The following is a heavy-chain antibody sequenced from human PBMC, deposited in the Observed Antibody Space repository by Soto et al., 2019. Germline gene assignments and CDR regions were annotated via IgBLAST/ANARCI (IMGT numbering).Heavy chain of an antibody. Sequence: QVQLVQSGAEVKKPGASVKVSCKASGYTFTSYGISWVRQAPGQGLEWMGWISAYNGNTNYAQKLQGRVTMTTDTXTXAAYRELRSLRSDDTAGYYCARDVPRGGGGNWYFDLWGRGTLVTVSS. D-gene: IGHD3-16*01. CDR1: GYTFTSYG. CDR2: ISAYNGNT. V-gene: IGHV1-18*01. CDR3: ARDVPRGGGGNWYFDL. J-gene: IGHJ2*01.